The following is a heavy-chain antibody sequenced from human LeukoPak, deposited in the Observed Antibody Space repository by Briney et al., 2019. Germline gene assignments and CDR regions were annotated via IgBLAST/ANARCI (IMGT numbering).Heavy chain of an antibody. Sequence: GASVKVSCKASGGTFSSYAISWVRQAPGQGLEWMGGIIPIFGTANYAQKFQGRVTITADKSTSTAYMELSSLRSEDTAVYYCAREASSGYDGRLWFDPWGQGTLVTVSS. D-gene: IGHD5-12*01. CDR1: GGTFSSYA. CDR2: IIPIFGTA. V-gene: IGHV1-69*06. CDR3: AREASSGYDGRLWFDP. J-gene: IGHJ5*02.